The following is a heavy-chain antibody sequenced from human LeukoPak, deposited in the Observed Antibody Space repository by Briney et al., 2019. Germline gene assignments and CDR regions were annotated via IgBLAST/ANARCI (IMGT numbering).Heavy chain of an antibody. Sequence: SETLSLTCTVSGDSISSSTYSTTYYWGWIRQPPGKGLEWIGSITYSGTTHYNASLKSRVTISVDTSKNQFSLRLSSVTAADTAVYSCARHGGRYNWSPSDWGQGTLVTVSS. D-gene: IGHD1-20*01. V-gene: IGHV4-39*01. CDR1: GDSISSSTYSTTYY. CDR3: ARHGGRYNWSPSD. J-gene: IGHJ4*02. CDR2: ITYSGTT.